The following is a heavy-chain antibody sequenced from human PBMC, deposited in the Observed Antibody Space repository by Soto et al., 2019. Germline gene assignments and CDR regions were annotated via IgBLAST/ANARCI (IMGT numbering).Heavy chain of an antibody. Sequence: GASVKVSCKASGYTFTSYGISWVRQAPGQGLEWMGWISPYNGNTNYAQKFQGRVTMTRNTSISTAYMELSSLRSEDTAVYYCARERSAAGTGWFDPWGQGTLVTVSS. CDR2: ISPYNGNT. CDR1: GYTFTSYG. V-gene: IGHV1-18*01. D-gene: IGHD6-13*01. CDR3: ARERSAAGTGWFDP. J-gene: IGHJ5*02.